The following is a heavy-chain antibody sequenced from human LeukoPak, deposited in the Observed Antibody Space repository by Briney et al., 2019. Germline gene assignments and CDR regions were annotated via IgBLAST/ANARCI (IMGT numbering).Heavy chain of an antibody. D-gene: IGHD1-26*01. CDR3: AKDRLGDPDIVGATYYDAFDI. CDR2: ISGSGGST. Sequence: GGSLRLSCAASGFTFSSYAMSWVRQAPGKGLEWVSAISGSGGSTYYADSVKGRFTISRDNSKNTLYLQMNSLRAEDTAVYYCAKDRLGDPDIVGATYYDAFDIWGQGAMVTVSS. CDR1: GFTFSSYA. V-gene: IGHV3-23*01. J-gene: IGHJ3*02.